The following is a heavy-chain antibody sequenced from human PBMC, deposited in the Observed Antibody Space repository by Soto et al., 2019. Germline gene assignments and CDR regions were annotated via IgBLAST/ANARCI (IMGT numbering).Heavy chain of an antibody. CDR1: GYTFTSYA. Sequence: GASVKVSCKASGYTFTSYAMHWVRQAPGQRLEWMGWINAGNGNTKYSQKFQGRVTITRDTSASTAYMELSSLRSEDTAVYYCARARPYGPGSSPGDYWGQGTLVTVSS. V-gene: IGHV1-3*01. CDR2: INAGNGNT. D-gene: IGHD3-10*01. CDR3: ARARPYGPGSSPGDY. J-gene: IGHJ4*02.